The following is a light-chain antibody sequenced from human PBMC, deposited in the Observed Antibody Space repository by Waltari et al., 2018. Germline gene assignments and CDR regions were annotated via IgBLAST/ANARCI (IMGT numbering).Light chain of an antibody. CDR1: RSVITY. CDR2: HAS. J-gene: IGKJ1*01. CDR3: QKYDSLPAT. Sequence: VLPQSPGTLSLSPGERATLSCRASRSVITYLAWYQQTPGRAPRLLRYHASTRATGIPDRFSGSGSGTDFSLTISRLEPDDFAVYYCQKYDSLPATFGQGTRVEIK. V-gene: IGKV3-20*01.